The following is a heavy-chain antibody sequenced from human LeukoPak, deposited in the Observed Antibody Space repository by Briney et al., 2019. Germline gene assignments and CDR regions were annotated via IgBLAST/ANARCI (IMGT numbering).Heavy chain of an antibody. J-gene: IGHJ5*02. Sequence: SETLSLTCTVSGGSVSSDGYYWSWIRQPPGTGLEWIGYINYSGSTNYNPSLKSRVTISLDTSKNQFSLKLSSVTAADTAVFYCARAYGSGLRWFDPWGQGTLVTVSS. V-gene: IGHV4-61*08. CDR2: INYSGST. CDR3: ARAYGSGLRWFDP. D-gene: IGHD3-10*01. CDR1: GGSVSSDGYY.